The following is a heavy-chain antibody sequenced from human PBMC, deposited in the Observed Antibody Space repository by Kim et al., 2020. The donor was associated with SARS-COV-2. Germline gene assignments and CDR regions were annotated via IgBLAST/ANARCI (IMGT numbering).Heavy chain of an antibody. CDR3: AKNESSWYGNWFDP. D-gene: IGHD6-13*01. CDR1: GFTFSSYA. V-gene: IGHV3-23*01. Sequence: GGSLRLSCAASGFTFSSYAMSWVRQAPGKGLEWVSAISGSGGSTYYADSVKGRFTISRDNAKNTLYLQMNSLRAEDTAVYYCAKNESSWYGNWFDPWGQGTLVTVSS. J-gene: IGHJ5*02. CDR2: ISGSGGST.